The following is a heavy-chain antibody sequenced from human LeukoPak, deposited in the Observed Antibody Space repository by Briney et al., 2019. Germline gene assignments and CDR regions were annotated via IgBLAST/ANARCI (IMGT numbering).Heavy chain of an antibody. CDR2: INPNSGGT. CDR1: GYTFTGYY. CDR3: ARGGGSRYYDSRGYYYSWFDP. D-gene: IGHD3-22*01. J-gene: IGHJ5*02. V-gene: IGHV1-2*02. Sequence: ASVKVSCKASGYTFTGYYMHWVRQAPGQGLEWMGWINPNSGGTNYAQKFQGRVTMTRDTSISTAYMELSRLRSDDTAVYYCARGGGSRYYDSRGYYYSWFDPWGQGTLVTVSS.